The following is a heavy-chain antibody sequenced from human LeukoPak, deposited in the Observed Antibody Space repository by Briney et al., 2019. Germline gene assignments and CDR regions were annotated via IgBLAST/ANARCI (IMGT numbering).Heavy chain of an antibody. J-gene: IGHJ4*02. CDR2: INNDGSST. CDR3: AKDSHRVRATVTTFDY. CDR1: GFTFSSYW. V-gene: IGHV3-74*03. Sequence: PGGSLRLSCAASGFTFSSYWMHWVRQAPGKGLVWLARINNDGSSTTYADSVKGRFTISRDNAKNSLYLQMNSLRAEDTALYYCAKDSHRVRATVTTFDYWGQGTLVTVSS. D-gene: IGHD4-17*01.